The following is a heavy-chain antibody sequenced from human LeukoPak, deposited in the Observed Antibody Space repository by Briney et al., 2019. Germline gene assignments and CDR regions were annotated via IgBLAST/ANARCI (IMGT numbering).Heavy chain of an antibody. CDR3: ASYCSGGSCYHYYYYYYMDV. D-gene: IGHD2-15*01. J-gene: IGHJ6*03. Sequence: GSLRLSCAASGFTFSDYYMSWIRQAPGEGVEWIGITYYSGSTYYNPSLKSRVTISADTSKNQFSLKLSSVTAADTAVYYCASYCSGGSCYHYYYYYYMDVWGKGTTVTISS. CDR2: TYYSGST. CDR1: GFTFSDYY. V-gene: IGHV4-59*05.